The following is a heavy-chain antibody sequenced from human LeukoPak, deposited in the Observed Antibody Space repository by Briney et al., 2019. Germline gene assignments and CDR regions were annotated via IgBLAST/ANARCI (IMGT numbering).Heavy chain of an antibody. J-gene: IGHJ4*02. CDR2: INRSGGT. CDR1: GGSFSNYY. Sequence: SETLSLTCAVSGGSFSNYYWSWIRQPPGKGLEWVGDINRSGGTNYNPSLKSRVTISLDTSKNHFSLKLSSVTAADTAVYYCAREAELYNWNYLDYWGQGTLVTVSS. V-gene: IGHV4-34*01. CDR3: AREAELYNWNYLDY. D-gene: IGHD1-20*01.